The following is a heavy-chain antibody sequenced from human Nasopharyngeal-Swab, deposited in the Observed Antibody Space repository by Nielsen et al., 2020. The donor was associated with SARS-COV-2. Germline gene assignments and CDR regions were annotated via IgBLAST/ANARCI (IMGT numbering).Heavy chain of an antibody. D-gene: IGHD6-6*01. CDR3: TTGTGSSGEYYGMDV. Sequence: GESLMISCAASGFTFSNAWISWVRQAPGKGLEWVGRIKSKTDGGTTDYAAPVKGRFTISRDDSKNTLYLQMNSLKTEDTAVYYCTTGTGSSGEYYGMDVWGQGTTVTVSS. J-gene: IGHJ6*02. CDR2: IKSKTDGGTT. CDR1: GFTFSNAW. V-gene: IGHV3-15*01.